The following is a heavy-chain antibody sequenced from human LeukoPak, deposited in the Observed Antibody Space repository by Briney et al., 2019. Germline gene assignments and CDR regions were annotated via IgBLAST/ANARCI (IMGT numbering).Heavy chain of an antibody. V-gene: IGHV1-2*02. CDR3: ARVWVVPAADFDY. D-gene: IGHD2-2*01. Sequence: ASVKVSCKASGYTFTGYYMHWVRQAPGQGLEWMGWINPNSGGTNYAQKFQGRVTMTRDTSISTAYMELSRLRSDDTAVYYCARVWVVPAADFDYWGQGTLVTVSS. CDR1: GYTFTGYY. J-gene: IGHJ4*02. CDR2: INPNSGGT.